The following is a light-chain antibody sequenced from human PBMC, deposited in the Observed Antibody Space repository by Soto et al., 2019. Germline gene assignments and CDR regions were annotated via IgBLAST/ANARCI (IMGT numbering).Light chain of an antibody. CDR2: DAS. J-gene: IGKJ5*01. CDR1: QGISSA. V-gene: IGKV1D-13*01. CDR3: QQFNNYPIT. Sequence: AIQLTQSPSSLSAAVGDRVTITCLASQGISSALAWYQQKPGKAPKLLIYDASSLESGVPSRFSGSGSGTDFTLTISSLQPEDFATYYCQQFNNYPITFGQGTRLEIK.